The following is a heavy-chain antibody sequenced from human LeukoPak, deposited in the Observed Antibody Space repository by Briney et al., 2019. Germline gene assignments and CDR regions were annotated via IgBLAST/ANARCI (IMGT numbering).Heavy chain of an antibody. D-gene: IGHD3-22*01. CDR2: IYYSGST. Sequence: SETLSLTCTVSGSSISSAYYWGWIRQPPGKGLEWIGYIYYSGSTNYNPSLKSRVTISVDTSKNQFSLKLSSVTAADTAVYYCARGPIYYDSSGYDYWGQGTLVTVSS. J-gene: IGHJ4*02. CDR3: ARGPIYYDSSGYDY. CDR1: GSSISSAYY. V-gene: IGHV4-61*01.